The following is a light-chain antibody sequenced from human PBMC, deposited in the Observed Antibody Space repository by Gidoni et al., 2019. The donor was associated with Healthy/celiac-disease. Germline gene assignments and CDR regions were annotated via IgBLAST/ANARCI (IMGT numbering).Light chain of an antibody. CDR3: QAWDSSTYVV. Sequence: SYELTQPPSVSVSPGKTASITCPGDKLGDKYACWYQQKPGQSPVLVIYQDSKRPSGIPERFSGSNSGNTATLTISGTQAMDEADYYCQAWDSSTYVVFGGGTKLTVL. J-gene: IGLJ2*01. CDR2: QDS. CDR1: KLGDKY. V-gene: IGLV3-1*01.